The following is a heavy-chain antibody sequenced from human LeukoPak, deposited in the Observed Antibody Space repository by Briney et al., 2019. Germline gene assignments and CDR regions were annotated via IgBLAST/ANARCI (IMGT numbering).Heavy chain of an antibody. V-gene: IGHV3-30-3*01. D-gene: IGHD2-2*01. Sequence: GGSLRLSCAASGFTFSSYAMHWVRQAPGKGLEWVAVISYDGSNKYYADPVKGRFTISRDNSKNTLYLQMNSLRAEDTAVYYCARPSIVVVPAAPEYFQHWGQGTLVTVSS. J-gene: IGHJ1*01. CDR1: GFTFSSYA. CDR2: ISYDGSNK. CDR3: ARPSIVVVPAAPEYFQH.